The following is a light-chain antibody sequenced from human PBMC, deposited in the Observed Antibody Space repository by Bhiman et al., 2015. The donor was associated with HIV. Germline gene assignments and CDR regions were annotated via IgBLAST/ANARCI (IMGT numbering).Light chain of an antibody. CDR2: QDK. J-gene: IGLJ2*01. Sequence: SFELTQSPSVSVSPGQTASISCSGDKLEDKYVSWYQQKAGQSPVLVIYQDKRRPSGIPERFSGSNSGSTASLTISGTQATDEADYYCQVWHSSSDHVVFGGGTKLTVL. CDR3: QVWHSSSDHVV. CDR1: KLEDKY. V-gene: IGLV3-1*01.